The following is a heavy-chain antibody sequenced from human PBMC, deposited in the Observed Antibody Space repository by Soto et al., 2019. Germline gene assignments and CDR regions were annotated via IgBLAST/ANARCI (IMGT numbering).Heavy chain of an antibody. J-gene: IGHJ4*02. V-gene: IGHV1-18*01. D-gene: IGHD2-2*02. CDR1: GYTFTSYG. Sequence: ASVKVSCKAPGYTFTSYGISWVRQAPGQGLEWMGWISAYNGNTNYAQKLQGRVTMTTDTSTSTAYMELRSLRSDDTAVYYCARNRHCSSTSCYTSLDYWGQGTLVTVSS. CDR2: ISAYNGNT. CDR3: ARNRHCSSTSCYTSLDY.